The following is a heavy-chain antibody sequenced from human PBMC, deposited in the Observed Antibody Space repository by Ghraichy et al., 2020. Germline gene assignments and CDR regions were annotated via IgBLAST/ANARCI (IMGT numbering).Heavy chain of an antibody. CDR2: IYYSGST. J-gene: IGHJ5*02. CDR1: GGSISSYY. D-gene: IGHD3-10*01. Sequence: SETLSLTCTVSGGSISSYYWSWIRQPPGKGLEWIGYIYYSGSTNYNPSLKSRVTISVDTSKNQFSLKLSSVTAADTAVYYCARGGTYYYGSTWMNWFDPWGQGTLVTVSS. CDR3: ARGGTYYYGSTWMNWFDP. V-gene: IGHV4-59*01.